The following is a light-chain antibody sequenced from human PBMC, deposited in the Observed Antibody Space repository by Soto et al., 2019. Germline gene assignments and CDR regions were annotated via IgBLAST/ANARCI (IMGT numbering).Light chain of an antibody. Sequence: DIQMTQSPSTLSGSVVDRVTITCRASQSISSWLAWYQQKPGTAPKLLIYHASNLESGVPSRFSGSGSGTDFTLTISSLQPDDFATYYCHQYQSYSFGQGTKVDIK. J-gene: IGKJ1*01. CDR1: QSISSW. CDR2: HAS. CDR3: HQYQSYS. V-gene: IGKV1-5*01.